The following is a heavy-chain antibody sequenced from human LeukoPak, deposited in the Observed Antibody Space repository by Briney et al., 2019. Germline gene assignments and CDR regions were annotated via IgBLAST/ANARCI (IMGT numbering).Heavy chain of an antibody. D-gene: IGHD3-10*01. J-gene: IGHJ4*02. CDR3: AVWYYGSGSYYAPPDY. CDR1: GGTFSSYA. Sequence: SVKVSCKASGGTFSSYAISWVRQAPGQGLEWMGRIIPIFGTANYAQKFQGRVTITTDESTSTAYMELSSLRSEDTAVYYCAVWYYGSGSYYAPPDYWGQGTLVTVSS. CDR2: IIPIFGTA. V-gene: IGHV1-69*05.